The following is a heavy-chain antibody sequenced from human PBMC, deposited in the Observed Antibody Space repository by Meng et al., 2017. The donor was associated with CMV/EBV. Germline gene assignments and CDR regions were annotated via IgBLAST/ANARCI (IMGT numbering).Heavy chain of an antibody. CDR2: IYSGGSST. D-gene: IGHD1-26*01. CDR1: GFTFSSYA. Sequence: GESLKISCAASGFTFSSYAMSWVRQAPGKGLEWVSVIYSGGSSTYYADSVKGRFTISRDNSKNTLYLQMNSLRAEDTAVYYCARVLPLVGATDYWGQGTLVTVSS. CDR3: ARVLPLVGATDY. V-gene: IGHV3-23*03. J-gene: IGHJ4*02.